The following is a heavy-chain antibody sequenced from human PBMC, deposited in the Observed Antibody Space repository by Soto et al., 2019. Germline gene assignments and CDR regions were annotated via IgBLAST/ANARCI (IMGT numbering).Heavy chain of an antibody. CDR1: GYSFTNYW. D-gene: IGHD5-18*01. CDR2: IYPSDSDT. Sequence: EVQLVQSGAEVKKPGESLKISCKGSGYSFTNYWIGWVRQMPGKGLEWMGVIYPSDSDTRYSPSFRGQVTISVDKSINTAYLQWSSLKASDTAIYYCAIPRGYSYGCEYWGQGTLVTVSS. V-gene: IGHV5-51*01. J-gene: IGHJ4*02. CDR3: AIPRGYSYGCEY.